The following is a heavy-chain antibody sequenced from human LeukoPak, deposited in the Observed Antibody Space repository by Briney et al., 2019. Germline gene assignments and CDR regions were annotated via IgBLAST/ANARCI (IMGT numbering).Heavy chain of an antibody. D-gene: IGHD2-2*02. Sequence: SSETLSLTCAVYGGSFSGYYWSWIRQPPGKGLEWIGEINHSGSTNYNPSLKSRVTISVDTSKNQFPLKLSSVTAADTAVYYCARAYCSSTSCYRRAYYYYGMDVWGQGTTVTVFS. J-gene: IGHJ6*02. CDR3: ARAYCSSTSCYRRAYYYYGMDV. CDR1: GGSFSGYY. CDR2: INHSGST. V-gene: IGHV4-34*01.